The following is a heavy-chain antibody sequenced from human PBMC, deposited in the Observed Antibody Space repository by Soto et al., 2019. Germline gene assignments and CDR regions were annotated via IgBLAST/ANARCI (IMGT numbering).Heavy chain of an antibody. D-gene: IGHD2-2*01. J-gene: IGHJ3*02. CDR2: IYSNGKA. Sequence: QVQLQESGPGLVRPSETLSLTCTVSGGSLSNYNWNWVRQSAGKGLEWIGRIYSNGKAYYNPSLKSRVTMSLDTLKHPVSLRLSSVTAADTAKYYYARGRTYQLSGDDTLDIWGLGTMVTVSS. CDR3: ARGRTYQLSGDDTLDI. CDR1: GGSLSNYN. V-gene: IGHV4-4*07.